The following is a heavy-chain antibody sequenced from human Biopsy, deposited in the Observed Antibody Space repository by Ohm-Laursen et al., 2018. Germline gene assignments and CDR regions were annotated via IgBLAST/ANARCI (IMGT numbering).Heavy chain of an antibody. D-gene: IGHD3-22*01. J-gene: IGHJ5*02. CDR2: INAKTGDT. CDR3: TRGGYYYDSLAYYYWFDP. CDR1: GYTFTGYH. Sequence: ASVKASFKASGYTFTGYHVHWVRQAPGQGLEWMGWINAKTGDTNYAQKFQGRVTMTRDTSISTTYVGLSSLRSDDTAVYYCTRGGYYYDSLAYYYWFDPWGQGTLVTVSS. V-gene: IGHV1-2*02.